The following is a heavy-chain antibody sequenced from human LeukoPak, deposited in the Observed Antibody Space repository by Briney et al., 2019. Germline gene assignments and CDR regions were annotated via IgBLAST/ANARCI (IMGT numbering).Heavy chain of an antibody. V-gene: IGHV1-3*01. CDR1: GYTYTSYA. Sequence: APVKVSCKASGYTYTSYAIHWVRQAPGQRLEWMGWINAGNGQTKYSQKFQRRVTITRDTSASTAYMELSSLRSEDTAVYYCARAGVVEMATIGFDYWGQGTLVTVSS. CDR2: INAGNGQT. CDR3: ARAGVVEMATIGFDY. D-gene: IGHD5-24*01. J-gene: IGHJ4*02.